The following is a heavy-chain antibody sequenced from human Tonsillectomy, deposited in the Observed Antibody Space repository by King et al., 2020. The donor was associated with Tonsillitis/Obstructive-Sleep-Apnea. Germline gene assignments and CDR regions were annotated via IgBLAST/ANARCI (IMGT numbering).Heavy chain of an antibody. D-gene: IGHD3-10*01. J-gene: IGHJ4*02. CDR1: GYSFTSYW. Sequence: QLVQSGAEVKKPGESLKISCKGSGYSFTSYWIGWVRQMPGKGLEWMGIIYSGDSDTRYSPSFQGQVTISADKSMRTAYLQWSSLKASDTAMYYCARQVGSGFRFYYFDYWGQGTLVTVSS. V-gene: IGHV5-51*01. CDR2: IYSGDSDT. CDR3: ARQVGSGFRFYYFDY.